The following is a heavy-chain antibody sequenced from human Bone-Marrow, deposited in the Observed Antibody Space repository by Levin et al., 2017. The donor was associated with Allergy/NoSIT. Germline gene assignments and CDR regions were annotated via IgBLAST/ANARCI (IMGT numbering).Heavy chain of an antibody. D-gene: IGHD3-3*02. J-gene: IGHJ5*02. CDR2: ISGSGGST. CDR3: AKAFPWFDP. V-gene: IGHV3-23*01. CDR1: FFPFLSSS. Sequence: SLLLSFSSSFFPFLSSSLSWVRQAPGKGLEWVSAISGSGGSTHYADSVKGRFTTSRDNSKNTLYLQMNSLRAEDTAVYYCAKAFPWFDPWGQGTLVTVSS.